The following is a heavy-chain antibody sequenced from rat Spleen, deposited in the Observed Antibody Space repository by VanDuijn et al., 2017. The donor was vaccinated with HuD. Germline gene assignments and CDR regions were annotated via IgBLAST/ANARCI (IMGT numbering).Heavy chain of an antibody. J-gene: IGHJ3*01. CDR3: ARLGITLGAGHWFAY. V-gene: IGHV5-58*01. Sequence: EVQLVESGGGLVQPGRSLKLSCAASGFTFSSYWMYWIRQAPGKGLEWVSSINTDGGSTYYPDSVKGRFTISRDNAKNTQYLQMDSLRSEDTATYYCARLGITLGAGHWFAYWGQGTLVTVSS. D-gene: IGHD1-2*01. CDR1: GFTFSSYW. CDR2: INTDGGST.